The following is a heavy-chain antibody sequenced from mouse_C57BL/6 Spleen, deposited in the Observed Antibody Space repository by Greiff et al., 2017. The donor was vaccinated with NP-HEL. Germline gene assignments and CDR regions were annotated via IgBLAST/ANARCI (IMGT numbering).Heavy chain of an antibody. CDR2: IWGVGST. V-gene: IGHV2-6*01. CDR3: ASDGGGSGYPFAY. CDR1: GFSLTSYG. D-gene: IGHD3-2*02. Sequence: VKLVESGPGLVAPSQSLSITCTVSGFSLTSYGVDWVRQSPGKGLEWLGVIWGVGSTNYNSALKSRLSISKDNSKSQVFLKMNSLQTDDTAMYYCASDGGGSGYPFAYWGQGTLVTVSA. J-gene: IGHJ3*01.